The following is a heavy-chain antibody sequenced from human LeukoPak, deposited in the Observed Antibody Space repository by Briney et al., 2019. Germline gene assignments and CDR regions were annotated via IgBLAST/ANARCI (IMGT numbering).Heavy chain of an antibody. J-gene: IGHJ4*02. V-gene: IGHV1-2*02. Sequence: ASVKVSCKASGYTFTDYYMHWVRQAPGQGLEWMGWVNPNSGGTNFAQKFQGRVTLTRDTSISTAYMELSRLRSDDTAVYYCARDLTIAAAGTYGYWGQGTLVTVSS. CDR2: VNPNSGGT. D-gene: IGHD6-13*01. CDR1: GYTFTDYY. CDR3: ARDLTIAAAGTYGY.